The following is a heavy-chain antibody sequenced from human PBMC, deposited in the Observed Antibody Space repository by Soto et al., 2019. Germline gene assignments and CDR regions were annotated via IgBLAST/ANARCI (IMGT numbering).Heavy chain of an antibody. D-gene: IGHD4-4*01. CDR3: ARDPRSNPYYYYYYCMDV. J-gene: IGHJ6*03. CDR2: IYSGGST. Sequence: EVQLVESGGGLVQPGGSLRLSCAASGFTVSSNYMSWVRQAPGKGLEWVSVIYSGGSTYYADSVKGRFTISRDNSKNTLYLQMNSLRAEDTAVYYCARDPRSNPYYYYYYCMDVWGKGTTVTVSS. CDR1: GFTVSSNY. V-gene: IGHV3-66*01.